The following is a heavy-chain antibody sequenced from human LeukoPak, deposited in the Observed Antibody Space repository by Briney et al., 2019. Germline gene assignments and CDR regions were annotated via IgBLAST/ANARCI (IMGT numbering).Heavy chain of an antibody. V-gene: IGHV4-34*01. J-gene: IGHJ5*02. CDR3: ARGYSSSWYPVHNWFDP. D-gene: IGHD6-13*01. CDR1: GGSFSGYY. Sequence: SETLSLVCAVYGGSFSGYYWRWIRQPPGKGLEWLGEINHSGRTNYNPSLKSRVTIPVATSKNQFSLKLSSVTAADTAVYYCARGYSSSWYPVHNWFDPWGQGTLVTVSS. CDR2: INHSGRT.